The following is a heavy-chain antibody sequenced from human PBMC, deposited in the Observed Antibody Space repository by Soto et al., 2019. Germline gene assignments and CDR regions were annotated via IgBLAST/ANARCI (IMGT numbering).Heavy chain of an antibody. D-gene: IGHD3-10*01. CDR2: IIPILGIA. Sequence: QVQLVQSGAEVKKPGSSVKVSCKASGGTFSSYTISWVRQAPGQGLEWMGRIIPILGIANYAQKFQGRVTITADKSTSTAYMELSSLRSEDPAVYYCAGGGSGSYPVDPWGQGTLVTVSS. CDR1: GGTFSSYT. V-gene: IGHV1-69*02. CDR3: AGGGSGSYPVDP. J-gene: IGHJ5*02.